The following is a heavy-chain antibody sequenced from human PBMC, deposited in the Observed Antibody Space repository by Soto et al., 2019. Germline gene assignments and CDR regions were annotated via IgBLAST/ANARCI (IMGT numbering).Heavy chain of an antibody. Sequence: QVQLQQWGAGLLKPSETLSLTCAVYGGSFSGYYWSWIRQPPGKGLEWIGEINHSGSTNYNPSLXSRFTISVDTXXNXFXXKLSSVTAADTAVYYCARAKPYCSGGSCYPSRRDYWGQGTLVTVSS. CDR3: ARAKPYCSGGSCYPSRRDY. V-gene: IGHV4-34*01. J-gene: IGHJ4*02. CDR1: GGSFSGYY. D-gene: IGHD2-15*01. CDR2: INHSGST.